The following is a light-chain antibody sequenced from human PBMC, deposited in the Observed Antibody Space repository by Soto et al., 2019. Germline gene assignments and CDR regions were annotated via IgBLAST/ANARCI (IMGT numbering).Light chain of an antibody. CDR2: RAS. V-gene: IGKV3-15*01. CDR1: QSINSN. Sequence: IVMTQSPATLSVSPGERATLSCRASQSINSNLAWYQQKPGQAPRLLMFRASIRATGFPARFSGSGSGTEFNITISSLQSEDSALYYCQQYNNWPRATFGGGTKVEIK. CDR3: QQYNNWPRAT. J-gene: IGKJ4*01.